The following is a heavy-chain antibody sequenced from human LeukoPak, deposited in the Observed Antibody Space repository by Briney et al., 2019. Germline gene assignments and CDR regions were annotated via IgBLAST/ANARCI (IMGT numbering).Heavy chain of an antibody. CDR1: GFIFDEYG. V-gene: IGHV3-20*04. D-gene: IGHD3-10*02. Sequence: GGSLRLSCAASGFIFDEYGMSWVRQAPGKGLEWVAGISLNGGATGYADSVKGRFTISRDNAKNSLYLQMNSLRAEDTALYYCVRSITMFQYWGQGTLVTVSS. CDR3: VRSITMFQY. CDR2: ISLNGGAT. J-gene: IGHJ1*01.